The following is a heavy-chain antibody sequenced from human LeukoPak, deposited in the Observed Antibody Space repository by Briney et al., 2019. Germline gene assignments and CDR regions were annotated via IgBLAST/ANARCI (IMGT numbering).Heavy chain of an antibody. CDR2: ISAYSGNT. CDR3: ARKTDYSYYYMDV. Sequence: ASVKVSCKASGYTFTSFGISSVRHAPGQGLEWMGWISAYSGNTNYAQNLQGRVTMTTDTSTSTAYMELRSLRSDDTAVYYCARKTDYSYYYMDVWGKGTTVTVSS. V-gene: IGHV1-18*01. CDR1: GYTFTSFG. J-gene: IGHJ6*03.